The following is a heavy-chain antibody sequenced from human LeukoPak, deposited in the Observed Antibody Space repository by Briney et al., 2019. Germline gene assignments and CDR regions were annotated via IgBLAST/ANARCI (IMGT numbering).Heavy chain of an antibody. CDR2: INPSGNMA. J-gene: IGHJ3*02. D-gene: IGHD1-20*01. CDR3: ARVTGPDAFDI. V-gene: IGHV1-46*01. CDR1: GYTFTRHY. Sequence: GASVKVSCKSSGYTFTRHYMHWVRQAPGQGLEWMGLINPSGNMAWSAQKFQGRVTMTRNTSISTAYMELSSLRSEDTAVYYCARVTGPDAFDIWGQGTMVTVSS.